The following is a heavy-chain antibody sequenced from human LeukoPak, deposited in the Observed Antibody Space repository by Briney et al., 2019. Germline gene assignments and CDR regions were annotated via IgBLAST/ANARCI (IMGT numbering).Heavy chain of an antibody. CDR3: AREVEEYSSGWYDY. CDR2: IYSGGST. Sequence: PGGSLRLSCAASGFTVSSNYMGWVRQAPGKGLEWVSVIYSGGSTYYADSVKGRFTISRDNSKNTLYLQMNSLRAEDTAVYYCAREVEEYSSGWYDYWGQGTLVTVSS. V-gene: IGHV3-66*01. J-gene: IGHJ4*02. D-gene: IGHD6-19*01. CDR1: GFTVSSNY.